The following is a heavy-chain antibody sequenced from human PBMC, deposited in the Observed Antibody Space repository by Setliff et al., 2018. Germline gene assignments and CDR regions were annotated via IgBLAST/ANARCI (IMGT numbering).Heavy chain of an antibody. CDR3: MKKIIAGGGPPYDYFDY. CDR1: GFTFSTYV. V-gene: IGHV3-23*01. D-gene: IGHD1-26*01. J-gene: IGHJ4*02. Sequence: GGSLRLSCAASGFTFSTYVMTWVRQAPGKGLEWVSSIHGEGINTYYADSVKGRFTISRDNSKNTLFLQMNSLKADDTALYYCMKKIIAGGGPPYDYFDYWGQGTLVTVSS. CDR2: IHGEGINT.